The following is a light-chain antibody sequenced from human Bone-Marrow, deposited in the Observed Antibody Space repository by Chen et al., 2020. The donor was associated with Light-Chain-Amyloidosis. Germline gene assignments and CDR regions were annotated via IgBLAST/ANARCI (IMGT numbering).Light chain of an antibody. Sequence: NFMLTQPHSVSESPGKTVIISCTRSSGSIATNYVQWYQQRPGSSPTTVIYEDDQRPSGEPGRFSGSMDRSSNSASLTISGLKTEDEADYYCQSYQGSSQGVFGGGTKLTVL. V-gene: IGLV6-57*01. CDR2: EDD. CDR1: SGSIATNY. CDR3: QSYQGSSQGV. J-gene: IGLJ3*02.